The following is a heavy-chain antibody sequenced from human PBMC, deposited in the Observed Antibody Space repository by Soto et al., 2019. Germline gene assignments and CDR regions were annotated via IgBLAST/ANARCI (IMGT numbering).Heavy chain of an antibody. D-gene: IGHD6-25*01. CDR2: IIPSFGTA. Sequence: TSKAPVVANSSTAMCWASHDPGQGLEWMGGIIPSFGTANYAQKFQGRVTITADESTSTAYMELSSLRSEDTAVYCCARDAWGSSGWPGDYWAQVSLVNASS. J-gene: IGHJ4*02. CDR3: ARDAWGSSGWPGDY. V-gene: IGHV1-69*01. CDR1: VVANSSTA.